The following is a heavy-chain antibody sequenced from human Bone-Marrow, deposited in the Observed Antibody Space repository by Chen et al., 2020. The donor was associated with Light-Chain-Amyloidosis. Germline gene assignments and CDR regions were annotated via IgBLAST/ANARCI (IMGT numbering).Heavy chain of an antibody. CDR2: INHSGST. CDR1: GGSFSGYY. J-gene: IGHJ4*02. D-gene: IGHD1-26*01. V-gene: IGHV4-34*01. Sequence: QVQLQQWGAGLLKPSETLSLTCAVYGGSFSGYYWSWIRQPPGKGLEWIGEINHSGSTNYNPSLKSRVTISVDTSKNQFSLKLSSVTAADTAVYYCARGQDDIVGATRAIFGDYWGQGTLVTVSS. CDR3: ARGQDDIVGATRAIFGDY.